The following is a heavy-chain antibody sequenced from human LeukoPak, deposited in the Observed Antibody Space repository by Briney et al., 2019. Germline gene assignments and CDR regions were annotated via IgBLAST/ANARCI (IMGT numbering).Heavy chain of an antibody. CDR2: INPNSGGT. CDR1: GYTFTGYY. CDR3: ARDSQRGYCSSTSCPYYYYYMDV. J-gene: IGHJ6*03. D-gene: IGHD2-2*01. Sequence: ASVKVSCKASGYTFTGYYMHWVRQAPGQGLEWMGWINPNSGGTNYAQKFQGRVTMTRDTSISTAYMELSRLRSDDTAVYYCARDSQRGYCSSTSCPYYYYYMDVWGKGTTVTISS. V-gene: IGHV1-2*02.